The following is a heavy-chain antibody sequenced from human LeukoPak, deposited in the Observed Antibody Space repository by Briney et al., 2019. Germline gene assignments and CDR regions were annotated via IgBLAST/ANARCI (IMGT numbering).Heavy chain of an antibody. J-gene: IGHJ6*02. V-gene: IGHV3-21*01. D-gene: IGHD2-2*01. CDR2: ISSSSSYI. CDR3: ARGRCSSTSCYVSSFDYYYYGMDV. CDR1: GFTFSSYS. Sequence: GGSLRLSCAASGFTFSSYSMNWVRQAPGKGLEWVSSISSSSSYIYYADSVKGRFTISRDNAKNSLYLQMNSLRAEDTAVYYCARGRCSSTSCYVSSFDYYYYGMDVWGQGTTVTVSS.